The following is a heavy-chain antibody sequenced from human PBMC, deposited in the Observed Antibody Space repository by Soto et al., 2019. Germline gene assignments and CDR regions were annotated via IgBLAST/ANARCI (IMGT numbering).Heavy chain of an antibody. CDR3: AGDMWTQYGMDV. D-gene: IGHD2-21*01. V-gene: IGHV1-69*13. CDR2: IIPIFGTA. J-gene: IGHJ6*02. Sequence: ASVKVSCKASGGTFSSYAISWVRQAPGQGLEWMGGIIPIFGTANYAQKFQGRVTITADESTSTAYMELRSLRSEDTAVYYCAGDMWTQYGMDVWGQGTTVTVSS. CDR1: GGTFSSYA.